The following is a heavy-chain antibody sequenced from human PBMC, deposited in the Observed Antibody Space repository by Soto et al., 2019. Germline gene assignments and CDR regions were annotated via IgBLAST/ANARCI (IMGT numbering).Heavy chain of an antibody. Sequence: LTYGVAGDTIVGGGCSWSLIRQTPWTGLEWIGYLYPSGRTYYNPSLKNRVTISVDASKNQFSLKLMSVTAADAAVYYCPSSKYTFTGGSHGFDTWGQATL. J-gene: IGHJ5*01. CDR1: GDTIVGGGCS. CDR3: PSSKYTFTGGSHGFDT. CDR2: LYPSGRT. D-gene: IGHD6-6*01. V-gene: IGHV4-30-2*01.